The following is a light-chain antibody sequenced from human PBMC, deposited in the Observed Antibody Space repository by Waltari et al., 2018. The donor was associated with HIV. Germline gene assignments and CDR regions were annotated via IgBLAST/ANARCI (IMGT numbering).Light chain of an antibody. CDR2: AAS. V-gene: IGKV1-39*01. J-gene: IGKJ3*01. Sequence: DIQMTQSPSSLSASVGDRVTITCRASQSISSSLNWYQQKPGKAPKLLIYAASSWQSGVPSRFSGSSSVTDFTLTISSLQPEDFATYYCQQSYSTLFTFGPGTKVDIK. CDR1: QSISSS. CDR3: QQSYSTLFT.